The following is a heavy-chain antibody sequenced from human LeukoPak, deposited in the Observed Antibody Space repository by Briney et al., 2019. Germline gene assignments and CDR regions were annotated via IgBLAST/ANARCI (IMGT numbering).Heavy chain of an antibody. CDR1: GGTFSSYA. V-gene: IGHV1-69*13. CDR3: ARELARPGTYFDY. CDR2: IIPIFGTA. J-gene: IGHJ4*02. D-gene: IGHD3-10*01. Sequence: ASVKVSCKASGGTFSSYAISWVRQAPGQGLEWMGGIIPIFGTANYAQKFQGRVTITADESTSTAYMELSSLRSEDTAVYYCARELARPGTYFDYWGQGTLVTVSS.